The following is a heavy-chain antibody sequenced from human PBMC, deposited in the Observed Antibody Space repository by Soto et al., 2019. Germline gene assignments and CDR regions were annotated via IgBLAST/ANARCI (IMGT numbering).Heavy chain of an antibody. J-gene: IGHJ4*02. D-gene: IGHD4-17*01. CDR1: GLTFSDRY. V-gene: IGHV3-72*01. Sequence: GGSLRLSCAASGLTFSDRYMAWVRQAPGKGLEWVGRIRKKTNSYTTEYAASVKGRFIISRDDSTNSLYLQMSSLKTEDTAVYYCTTVTTVDYYFDYWGQGALVTVSS. CDR3: TTVTTVDYYFDY. CDR2: IRKKTNSYTT.